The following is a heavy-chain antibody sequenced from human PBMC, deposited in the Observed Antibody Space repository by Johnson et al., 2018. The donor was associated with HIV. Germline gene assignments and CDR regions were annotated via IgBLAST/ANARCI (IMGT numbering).Heavy chain of an antibody. CDR3: AKDRAISGSYLRDAFDI. V-gene: IGHV3-30*18. CDR1: GFTVSTKY. J-gene: IGHJ3*02. CDR2: ISFDGSNE. D-gene: IGHD1-26*01. Sequence: QMLLVESGGGLVQPGGSQRLSCAASGFTVSTKYMTWVRQAPGKGLEWVAIISFDGSNEYYADSVKGRFTISRDNFKNTLFLQMNSLRAEDTALYYCAKDRAISGSYLRDAFDIWGQGTMVTVSS.